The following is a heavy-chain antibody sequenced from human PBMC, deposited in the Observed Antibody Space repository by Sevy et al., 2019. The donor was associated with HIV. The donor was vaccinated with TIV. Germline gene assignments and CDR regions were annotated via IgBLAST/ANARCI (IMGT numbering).Heavy chain of an antibody. J-gene: IGHJ4*02. V-gene: IGHV1-18*04. Sequence: ASVKVSCKASGYTFSRSVITWVRQAPGQGLEWMGWISTYNEKTNYAQKFQDRVTMTTDTSTNTAYMELRSLRSDDTAIYFCARGRGIAVAGGGYYSDYWGQGSLVTVSS. CDR3: ARGRGIAVAGGGYYSDY. CDR1: GYTFSRSV. CDR2: ISTYNEKT. D-gene: IGHD6-19*01.